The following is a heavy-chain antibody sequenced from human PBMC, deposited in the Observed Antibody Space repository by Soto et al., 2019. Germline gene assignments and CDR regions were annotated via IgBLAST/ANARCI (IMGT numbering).Heavy chain of an antibody. V-gene: IGHV1-2*04. J-gene: IGHJ3*02. CDR2: INPNSGGT. CDR1: GYTFTSYG. D-gene: IGHD7-27*01. CDR3: AVGTSQLGDDAFDI. Sequence: QVQLVQSGAEVKKPGASVKVSCKASGYTFTSYGISWVRQAPGQGLEWMGWINPNSGGTNYAQKFQGWVTMTRDTSISTAYMELSRLRSDDTAVYYCAVGTSQLGDDAFDIWGQGTMVTVSS.